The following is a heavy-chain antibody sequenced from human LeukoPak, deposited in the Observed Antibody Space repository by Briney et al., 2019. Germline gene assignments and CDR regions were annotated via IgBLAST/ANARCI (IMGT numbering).Heavy chain of an antibody. Sequence: SGTLSLTCGVYGGSFSGYYWSWIRQPPGKGLEWIGEINHSGSTNYNPSLKSRVTISVDTSKNQSSLKLSSVTAADTAVYYCARSHGGKIPPRYWGQGTLVTVSS. V-gene: IGHV4-34*01. J-gene: IGHJ4*02. CDR2: INHSGST. D-gene: IGHD4-23*01. CDR3: ARSHGGKIPPRY. CDR1: GGSFSGYY.